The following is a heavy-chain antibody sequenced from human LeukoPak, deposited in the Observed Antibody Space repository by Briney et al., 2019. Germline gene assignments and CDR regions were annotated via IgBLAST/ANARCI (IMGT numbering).Heavy chain of an antibody. Sequence: PSETLSLTCTVSGGSISSYYWSWIRQPPGKGLEWIGEINHSGSTNYNPSLKSRVTISVDTSKNQFSLKLSSVTAADTAVYYCARTPDVIVVVVAATRPYYFDYWGQGTLVTVSS. J-gene: IGHJ4*02. D-gene: IGHD2-15*01. CDR2: INHSGST. V-gene: IGHV4-34*01. CDR3: ARTPDVIVVVVAATRPYYFDY. CDR1: GGSISSYY.